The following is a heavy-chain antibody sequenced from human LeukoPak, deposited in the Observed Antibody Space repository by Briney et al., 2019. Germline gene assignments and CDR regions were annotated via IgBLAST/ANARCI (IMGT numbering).Heavy chain of an antibody. D-gene: IGHD1-26*01. CDR2: IYYSGST. V-gene: IGHV4-59*01. CDR3: ARGRVGATYWFDP. J-gene: IGHJ5*02. CDR1: GGSISSYY. Sequence: SETLSLTCTAPGGSISSYYWSWIRQPPGKGLEWIGYIYYSGSTNYSPSLKSRVTISVDTSKNQFSLKLSSVTAADTAVYYCARGRVGATYWFDPWGQGTLVTVSS.